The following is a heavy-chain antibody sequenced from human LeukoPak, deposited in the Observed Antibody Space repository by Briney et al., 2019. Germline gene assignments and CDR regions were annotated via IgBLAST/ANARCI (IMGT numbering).Heavy chain of an antibody. V-gene: IGHV3-66*01. J-gene: IGHJ3*02. D-gene: IGHD2-2*01. CDR2: IYSGGST. CDR3: ARDRPTCTSCKDAFDI. Sequence: PGGSLRLSCAASGFTFSSYSMNWVRQAPGKGLEWVSVIYSGGSTYYADSVKGRFTISRDNSKNTLYLQMNSLRAEDTAVYYCARDRPTCTSCKDAFDIWGQGTMVTVSS. CDR1: GFTFSSYS.